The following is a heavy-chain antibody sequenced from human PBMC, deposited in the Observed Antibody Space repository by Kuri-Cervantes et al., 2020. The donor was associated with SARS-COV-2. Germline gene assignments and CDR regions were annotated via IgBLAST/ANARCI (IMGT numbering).Heavy chain of an antibody. V-gene: IGHV1-24*01. J-gene: IGHJ4*02. D-gene: IGHD1-26*01. Sequence: ASVKVSCKVSGYTLTELSMHWVRQAPGKGLEWMGGFDPEDGETIYAQKFQGRVTMTEDTSTDTAYMELSSLRSEDTAVYYCARLLYSGSYYGDFDYWGQGTLVTVSS. CDR1: GYTLTELS. CDR3: ARLLYSGSYYGDFDY. CDR2: FDPEDGET.